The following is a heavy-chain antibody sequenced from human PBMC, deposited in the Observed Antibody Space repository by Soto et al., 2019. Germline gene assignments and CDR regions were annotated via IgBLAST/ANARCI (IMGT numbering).Heavy chain of an antibody. CDR2: IYWDDDK. D-gene: IGHD3-22*01. Sequence: QITLKESGPTLVKPTQPLTLTCTFSGFSLSTSGVGVGWIRQPPGKALEWLALIYWDDDKRYSPSLKSRLTITKDTSKNQVVLTMTNMDPVDTATYYCAHSIYYYDSSGSFDYWGQGTLVTVSS. J-gene: IGHJ4*02. V-gene: IGHV2-5*02. CDR3: AHSIYYYDSSGSFDY. CDR1: GFSLSTSGVG.